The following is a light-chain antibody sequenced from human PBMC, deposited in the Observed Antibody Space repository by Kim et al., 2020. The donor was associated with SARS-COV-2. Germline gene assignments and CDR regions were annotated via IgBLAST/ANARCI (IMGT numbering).Light chain of an antibody. V-gene: IGLV3-21*04. CDR3: QVWDRSTNRV. CDR2: YDS. CDR1: KFGSKC. Sequence: VAPGKPARTPCGGDKFGSKCVRCYQQKPGQAPVVVIYYDSGRPSGVPGRFSGSNSGDTATLTISRVEAGDEADYYCQVWDRSTNRVFGGGTQLTVL. J-gene: IGLJ3*02.